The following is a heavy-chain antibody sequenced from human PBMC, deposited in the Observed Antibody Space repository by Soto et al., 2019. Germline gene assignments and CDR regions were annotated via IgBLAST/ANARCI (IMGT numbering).Heavy chain of an antibody. CDR3: ARQTGGFGYYFDY. J-gene: IGHJ4*02. CDR1: GGSVSSSDYY. V-gene: IGHV4-39*01. CDR2: VYYSGTT. D-gene: IGHD3-16*01. Sequence: QLQLQESGPGLVKPSETLSLTCTVSGGSVSSSDYYWGWIRQPPGKELEWIGAVYYSGTTYYMPSLKSRVTISVDTSKNHFSLNLRSVTAADTAVYYCARQTGGFGYYFDYWGRGALVTVSS.